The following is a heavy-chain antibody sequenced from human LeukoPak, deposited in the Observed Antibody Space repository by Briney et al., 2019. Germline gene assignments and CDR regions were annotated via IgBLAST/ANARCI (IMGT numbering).Heavy chain of an antibody. V-gene: IGHV3-23*01. Sequence: GGSLRLSCVASGFTFSSDAMSWVRQPPGKGLEWVSVISGSGDSIYYADSVKGRFTISRDNSKNTLYLQMNSLRVEDTAVYFCAKDRSRVDAFDIWGQGTMVTVSS. CDR3: AKDRSRVDAFDI. J-gene: IGHJ3*02. CDR1: GFTFSSDA. D-gene: IGHD6-13*01. CDR2: ISGSGDSI.